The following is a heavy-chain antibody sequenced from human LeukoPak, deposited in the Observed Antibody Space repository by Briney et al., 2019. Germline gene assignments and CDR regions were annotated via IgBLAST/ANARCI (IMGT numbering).Heavy chain of an antibody. D-gene: IGHD3-3*01. CDR1: GGTFSSYA. J-gene: IGHJ4*02. V-gene: IGHV1-46*01. CDR2: INPSGGST. CDR3: ARGSPITIFGVVSPFDY. Sequence: ASVKVSCKASGGTFSSYAISWVRQAPGQGLEWMGIINPSGGSTSYAQKFQGRVTMTRDTSTSTVYMELSSLRSEDTAVYYCARGSPITIFGVVSPFDYWGQGTLVTVSS.